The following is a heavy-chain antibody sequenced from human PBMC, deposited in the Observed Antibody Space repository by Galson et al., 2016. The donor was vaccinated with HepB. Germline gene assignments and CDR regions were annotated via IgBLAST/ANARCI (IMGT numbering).Heavy chain of an antibody. Sequence: SVKVSCKASGYTFSSYFMHWVRQAPGQGLEWTGVMNPNGNKISYAQKFESRVTMTRDTSTGTVYMELNSLRSEDTAVYYCVREMLGVVYWGQGSLVTVAS. V-gene: IGHV1-46*01. CDR3: VREMLGVVY. CDR2: MNPNGNKI. CDR1: GYTFSSYF. D-gene: IGHD3-3*01. J-gene: IGHJ1*01.